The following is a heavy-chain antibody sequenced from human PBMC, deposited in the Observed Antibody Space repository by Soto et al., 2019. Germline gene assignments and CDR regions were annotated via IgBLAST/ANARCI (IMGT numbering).Heavy chain of an antibody. D-gene: IGHD6-13*01. Sequence: ASVKVSCKVSGYTLTELSMHWVRQAPGKGLEWMGGFDPEDGETIYAQKFQGRVTMTEDTSTDTAYMELSSLRSEDTAVYYCATDLGSSSWYAFDIWGQGTMVTVSS. CDR1: GYTLTELS. J-gene: IGHJ3*02. CDR2: FDPEDGET. V-gene: IGHV1-24*01. CDR3: ATDLGSSSWYAFDI.